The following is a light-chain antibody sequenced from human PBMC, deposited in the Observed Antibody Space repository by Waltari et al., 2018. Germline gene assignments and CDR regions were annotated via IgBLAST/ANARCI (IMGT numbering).Light chain of an antibody. J-gene: IGLJ3*02. CDR1: NSNSGSNT. CDR2: YNN. V-gene: IGLV1-44*01. CDR3: EAWDDSLNGQV. Sequence: HSVMTQPPSASGTPGQRVTISCSGSNSNSGSNTVTWYQQLPGAAPKLLIYYNNQRPSGVPDRFSGSKSGTSASLAISGLQSEDEADYYCEAWDDSLNGQVFGGGTKLTVL.